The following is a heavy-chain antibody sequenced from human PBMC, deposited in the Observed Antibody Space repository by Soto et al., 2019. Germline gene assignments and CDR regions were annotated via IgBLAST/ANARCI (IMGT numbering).Heavy chain of an antibody. Sequence: SETLSLTCTVSGGSISSYYWSWIRQPPGKGLEWIGYIYYSGSTNYNPSLKSRVTISVDTSKNQFSLKLSSVTAADTAVYYCARGGYSYGDAFDIWGQGTMVTVSS. J-gene: IGHJ3*02. CDR2: IYYSGST. V-gene: IGHV4-59*01. CDR1: GGSISSYY. CDR3: ARGGYSYGDAFDI. D-gene: IGHD5-18*01.